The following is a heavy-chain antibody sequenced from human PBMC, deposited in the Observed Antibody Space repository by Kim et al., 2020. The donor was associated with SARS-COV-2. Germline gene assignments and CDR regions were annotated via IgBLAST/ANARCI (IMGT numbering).Heavy chain of an antibody. Sequence: ASVKVSCKASGYTFTGYYMHWVRQAPGQGLEWMGWINPNSGGTNYAQKFQGRVTMTRDTSISTAYMELSRLRSDDTAVYYCARVWLTGTTEDAFDIWGQGTMVTVSS. V-gene: IGHV1-2*02. CDR1: GYTFTGYY. J-gene: IGHJ3*02. CDR3: ARVWLTGTTEDAFDI. CDR2: INPNSGGT. D-gene: IGHD1-20*01.